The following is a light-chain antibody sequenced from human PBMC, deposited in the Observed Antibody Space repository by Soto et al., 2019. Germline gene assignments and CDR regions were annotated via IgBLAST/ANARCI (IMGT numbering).Light chain of an antibody. J-gene: IGLJ3*02. Sequence: QSVLTQPPSMYGAPGQRVTISCTGSSSDIGAGHDVHWYQQFPGTAPKLLIYSNINRPSGVPDRFSGSKSGTSASLAITGLQAEDEADYYCQSYDSSLGGSKGVFGGGTKLTVL. V-gene: IGLV1-40*01. CDR2: SNI. CDR1: SSDIGAGHD. CDR3: QSYDSSLGGSKGV.